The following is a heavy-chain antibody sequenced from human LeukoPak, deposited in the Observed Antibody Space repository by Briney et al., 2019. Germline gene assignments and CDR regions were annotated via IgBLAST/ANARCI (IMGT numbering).Heavy chain of an antibody. D-gene: IGHD3-16*01. CDR2: IRNDGSTK. Sequence: GGSLRLSCAASGFTFSTYGMHWVRRAPGKGLEWVAFIRNDGSTKYYADSVKGRFTLSRDNSKNTLYLQINSLRAEDTALYYCANLGSASEDAFDIWGQGTMVTVSS. CDR1: GFTFSTYG. CDR3: ANLGSASEDAFDI. V-gene: IGHV3-30*02. J-gene: IGHJ3*02.